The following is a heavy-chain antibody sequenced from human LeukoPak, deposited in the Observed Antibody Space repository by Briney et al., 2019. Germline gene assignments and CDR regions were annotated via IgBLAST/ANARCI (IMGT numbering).Heavy chain of an antibody. CDR3: AAQLARGVDY. V-gene: IGHV3-21*01. Sequence: GGSLRLSCAASGFTFSSYSMNWVRQAPGEGLEWVSSISSSSTYIYYADSLKGRFTISRDNAKNSLYLQMNSLRAEDTGVYYCAAQLARGVDYWGQGTLVTVSS. J-gene: IGHJ4*02. CDR1: GFTFSSYS. CDR2: ISSSSTYI. D-gene: IGHD6-6*01.